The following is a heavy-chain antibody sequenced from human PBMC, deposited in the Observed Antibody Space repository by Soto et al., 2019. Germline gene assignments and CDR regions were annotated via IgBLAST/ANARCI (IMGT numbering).Heavy chain of an antibody. Sequence: PGGSLRLSCAASGFTFSSYSMNWVRQAPGKGLEWVSYISSSSSTIYYADSVKGRFTISRDNAKNSLYLQMNSLRAEDTAVYYRARVLGATTSDYFDFWGQGTLVTVSP. J-gene: IGHJ4*02. D-gene: IGHD1-26*01. CDR2: ISSSSSTI. CDR3: ARVLGATTSDYFDF. V-gene: IGHV3-48*01. CDR1: GFTFSSYS.